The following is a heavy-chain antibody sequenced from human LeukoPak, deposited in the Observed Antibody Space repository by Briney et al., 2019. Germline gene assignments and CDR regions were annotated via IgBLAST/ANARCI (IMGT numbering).Heavy chain of an antibody. CDR3: ARDRRYSGYGSTPGFDY. J-gene: IGHJ4*02. Sequence: AASVKVSCKASGYTFTSYGISWVRQAPGQGLEWMGWINPNSGGTNYAQKFQGRVTMTRDTSISTAYMELSRLRSDDTAVYYCARDRRYSGYGSTPGFDYWGQGTLVTVSS. CDR1: GYTFTSYG. CDR2: INPNSGGT. D-gene: IGHD5-12*01. V-gene: IGHV1-2*02.